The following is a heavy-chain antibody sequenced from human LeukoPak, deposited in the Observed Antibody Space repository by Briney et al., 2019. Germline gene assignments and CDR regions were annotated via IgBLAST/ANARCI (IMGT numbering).Heavy chain of an antibody. D-gene: IGHD1-26*01. CDR2: ISGSGNGFSI. CDR3: VKDFGRIRGTPDS. Sequence: GGSLRLSCSASGFVFTIYTMYWVRQAPGKGPEYVSTISGSGNGFSIYYADSVKGRFTISRDDSRSILYLQMNGLRSEDTAVYYCVKDFGRIRGTPDSWGQGTLVTVSS. V-gene: IGHV3-64D*06. CDR1: GFVFTIYT. J-gene: IGHJ4*02.